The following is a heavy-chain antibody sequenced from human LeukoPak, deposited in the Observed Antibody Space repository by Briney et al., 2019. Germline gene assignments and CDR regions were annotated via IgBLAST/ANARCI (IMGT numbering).Heavy chain of an antibody. CDR2: IYYSGIT. CDR3: ARSRSGWGATIDN. CDR1: GGSISSYY. D-gene: IGHD6-19*01. Sequence: ASETLSLTCTVSGGSISSYYWSWIRQPPGKGLEWLGYIYYSGITNYNPSLKSRGIISVDTSKNQFSLKLSSVTAADTAVYYCARSRSGWGATIDNWGQGTLVTVSS. V-gene: IGHV4-59*01. J-gene: IGHJ4*02.